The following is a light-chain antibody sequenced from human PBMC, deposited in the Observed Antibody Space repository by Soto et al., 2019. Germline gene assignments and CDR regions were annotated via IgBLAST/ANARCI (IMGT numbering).Light chain of an antibody. Sequence: AIRMTQSPSSFSASTGDRVTITCRASQGISSYLAWYQQKPGKAPKLLIYAASTLQSGVPSRFSGSGSGTDFTLTISCLPSEDFATYYCQQYYSYPHTFGQGTKLEIK. J-gene: IGKJ2*01. CDR3: QQYYSYPHT. CDR2: AAS. CDR1: QGISSY. V-gene: IGKV1-8*01.